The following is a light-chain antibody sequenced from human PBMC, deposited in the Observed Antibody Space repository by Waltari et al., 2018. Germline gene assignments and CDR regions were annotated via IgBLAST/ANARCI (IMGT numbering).Light chain of an antibody. Sequence: EIVLTQSPGTLSLSPGERATLSCRASQSVSSSFLAWYQQTPGQAPRLLISVASRRATGIPDRFSGSGSGTDFTLTISRLEPEDFAVYYCQQYGSSPVTFGQGTKLEIK. CDR3: QQYGSSPVT. J-gene: IGKJ2*01. V-gene: IGKV3-20*01. CDR1: QSVSSSF. CDR2: VAS.